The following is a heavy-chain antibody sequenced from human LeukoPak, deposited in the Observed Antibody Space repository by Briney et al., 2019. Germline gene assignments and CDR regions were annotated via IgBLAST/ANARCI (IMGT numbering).Heavy chain of an antibody. V-gene: IGHV4-38-2*01. CDR1: GYSLSRGSY. D-gene: IGHD5-24*01. CDR2: VYHSGSA. Sequence: SETLSLTCAVSGYSLSRGSYWGWIRQPPGKGLEWIGSVYHSGSAYYNPSLKSRVTISVDTSKNQFSLKLTSVTAADTAVYYCAVGLHSGQFAFDIWGQGTMVTVSS. CDR3: AVGLHSGQFAFDI. J-gene: IGHJ3*02.